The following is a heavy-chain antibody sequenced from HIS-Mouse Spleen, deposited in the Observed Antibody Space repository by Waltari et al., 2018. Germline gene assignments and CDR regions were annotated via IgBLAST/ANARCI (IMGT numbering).Heavy chain of an antibody. J-gene: IGHJ2*01. CDR2: IYYSGST. V-gene: IGHV4-39*07. Sequence: QLQLQESGPGLVKHSETLSLTCTVPGGSISSSSYYWGWIRQPPGKGLAWIGSIYYSGSTYYNPSLKSRVTISVDTSKNQFSLKLSSVTAADTAVYYCAREIPYSSSWYDWYFDLWGSGTLVTVSS. D-gene: IGHD6-13*01. CDR1: GGSISSSSYY. CDR3: AREIPYSSSWYDWYFDL.